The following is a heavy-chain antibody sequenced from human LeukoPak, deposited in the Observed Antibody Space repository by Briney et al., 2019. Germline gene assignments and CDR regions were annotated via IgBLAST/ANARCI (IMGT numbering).Heavy chain of an antibody. Sequence: SETLSLTCTVSGGSVSSSSYYWGWIRQPPGKGLEWIGSIYYSGRTYDNPSLKSRVTMSVDTSKNQFSLKLSSVTAADPAVYYCARYSRATLLFDYWGQGTLVTVSS. CDR1: GGSVSSSSYY. D-gene: IGHD1-26*01. CDR3: ARYSRATLLFDY. V-gene: IGHV4-39*07. J-gene: IGHJ4*02. CDR2: IYYSGRT.